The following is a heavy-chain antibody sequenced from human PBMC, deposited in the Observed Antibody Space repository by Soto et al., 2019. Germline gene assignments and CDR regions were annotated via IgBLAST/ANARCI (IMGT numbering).Heavy chain of an antibody. CDR3: ARDLGVTGTGPSPLYYGMDV. Sequence: SETLSLTCTVSGGSISSYYWSWIRQPPGKGLEWIGYIYYSGSTNYNPSLKSRVTISVDTSKNQFSLKLSSVTAADTAVYYCARDLGVTGTGPSPLYYGMDVWGQGTTVTVSS. CDR2: IYYSGST. J-gene: IGHJ6*02. V-gene: IGHV4-59*01. D-gene: IGHD2-8*02. CDR1: GGSISSYY.